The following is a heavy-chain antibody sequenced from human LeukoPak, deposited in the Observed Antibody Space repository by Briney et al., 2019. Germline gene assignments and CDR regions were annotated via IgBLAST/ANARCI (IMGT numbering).Heavy chain of an antibody. D-gene: IGHD3-22*01. CDR2: ISSSSSTI. J-gene: IGHJ6*03. Sequence: GGSLRLSCAASGFTFSSYSMNWVRQAPGKGLEWVSYISSSSSTIYYADSVKGRSTISRDNAKNSLYLQMNSLRAEDTAVYYCARDHYYDSSGYYPSGSMDVWGKGTTVTVSS. CDR1: GFTFSSYS. V-gene: IGHV3-48*01. CDR3: ARDHYYDSSGYYPSGSMDV.